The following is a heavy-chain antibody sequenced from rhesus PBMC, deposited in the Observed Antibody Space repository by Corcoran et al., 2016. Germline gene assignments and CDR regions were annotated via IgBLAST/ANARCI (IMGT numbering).Heavy chain of an antibody. CDR1: GFSLTTTSTG. D-gene: IGHD6-37*01. J-gene: IGHJ4*01. CDR2: IYWNDSK. CDR3: ARGVRWLVVGGLDY. V-gene: IGHV2-95*01. Sequence: QVTLKESGPALVKPTQTLTLTCTFSGFSLTTTSTGVGWIRQPPRKAQEWLTSIYWNDSKYYSASRKSRRTIAKDTSKNQVVLTMTNMDPVDTATYYGARGVRWLVVGGLDYWGQGVLVTVSS.